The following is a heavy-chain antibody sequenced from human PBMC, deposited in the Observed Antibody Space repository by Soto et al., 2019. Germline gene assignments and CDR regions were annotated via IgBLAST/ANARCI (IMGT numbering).Heavy chain of an antibody. CDR3: ARSITMVRGVIGFDY. CDR1: GYTFTGYY. V-gene: IGHV1-2*02. Sequence: ASVKVSCKASGYTFTGYYMHWVRQAPGQGLEWMGWINPNSGGTNYAQKFQGRVTMTRDTSISTAYMELSRLRSDDTAVYYCARSITMVRGVIGFDYWGQGTLVTVSS. CDR2: INPNSGGT. J-gene: IGHJ4*02. D-gene: IGHD3-10*01.